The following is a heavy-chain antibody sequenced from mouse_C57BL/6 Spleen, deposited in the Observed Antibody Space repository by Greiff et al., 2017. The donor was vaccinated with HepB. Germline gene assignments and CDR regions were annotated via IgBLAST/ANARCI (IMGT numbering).Heavy chain of an antibody. CDR1: GYTFTSYW. D-gene: IGHD2-4*01. Sequence: QVQLQQPGAELVKPGASVKLSCKASGYTFTSYWMHGVKQRPGQGLEWIGMIHPHSGSTNYNEKFKSKATLTVEKSSSTAYMKRSSLTSEDSAVCYCARHYDDDEDGYCAVGYWGQGTSVTVSS. CDR2: IHPHSGST. V-gene: IGHV1-64*01. CDR3: ARHYDDDEDGYCAVGY. J-gene: IGHJ4*01.